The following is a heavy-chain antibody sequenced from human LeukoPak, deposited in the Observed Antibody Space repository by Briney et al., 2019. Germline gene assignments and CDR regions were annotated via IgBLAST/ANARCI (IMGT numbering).Heavy chain of an antibody. CDR1: GFTFSSYS. Sequence: GGSLRLSCAASGFTFSSYSMNWVRQAPGKGLEWVSSISSSSSYIYYAASAKGRFTISRDNAKNSLYLQMNSLRAEDTAVSYCASSPIIAVAGTGYWGQGTLVTVSS. CDR2: ISSSSSYI. CDR3: ASSPIIAVAGTGY. V-gene: IGHV3-21*01. D-gene: IGHD6-19*01. J-gene: IGHJ4*02.